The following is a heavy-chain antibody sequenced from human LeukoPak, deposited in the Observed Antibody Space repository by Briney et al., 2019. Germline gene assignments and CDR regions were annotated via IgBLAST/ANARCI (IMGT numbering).Heavy chain of an antibody. CDR1: GYRFTRYW. V-gene: IGHV5-51*01. Sequence: GGSLKISCKSSGYRFTRYWIGWVRQMPGKGLEGMGIIYHGESDNRYSTSFQGQVTISADKSISTVYLQWSSLKASDTAMYYCAYGHYDFWSGYYWFDLWGQGTLVSVSS. CDR2: IYHGESDN. CDR3: AYGHYDFWSGYYWFDL. J-gene: IGHJ5*02. D-gene: IGHD3-3*01.